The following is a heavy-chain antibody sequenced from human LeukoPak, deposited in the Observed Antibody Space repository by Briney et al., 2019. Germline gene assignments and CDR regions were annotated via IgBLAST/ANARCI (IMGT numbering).Heavy chain of an antibody. J-gene: IGHJ6*03. CDR3: ATGILDTIFGVVMEPYYYYYMDV. CDR2: FDPEDGET. V-gene: IGHV1-24*01. D-gene: IGHD3-3*01. Sequence: GASVKVSCKVSGYTLTELSMHWVRQAPGKGLEWMGGFDPEDGETISAQKFQGRVTMTEDTSTDTAYMELSSLRSEDTAVYYCATGILDTIFGVVMEPYYYYYMDVWGKGTTVTVSS. CDR1: GYTLTELS.